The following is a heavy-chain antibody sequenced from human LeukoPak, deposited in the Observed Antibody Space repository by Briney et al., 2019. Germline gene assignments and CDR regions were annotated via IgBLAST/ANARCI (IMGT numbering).Heavy chain of an antibody. V-gene: IGHV3-7*03. CDR2: IKNDGSES. CDR1: GFNFRDHW. D-gene: IGHD6-19*01. J-gene: IGHJ4*02. Sequence: GGSLRLSCAVSGFNFRDHWMDWVRQAPGKGLEWVGHIKNDGSESYYVDSLKGRLSISRDNTNNALYLQMHSLRVEDTAVYYCAKNNGWFHLAQWGQGTLVTVSS. CDR3: AKNNGWFHLAQ.